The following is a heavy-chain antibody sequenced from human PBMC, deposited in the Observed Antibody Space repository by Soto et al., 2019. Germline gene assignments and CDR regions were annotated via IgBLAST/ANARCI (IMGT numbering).Heavy chain of an antibody. J-gene: IGHJ4*02. D-gene: IGHD3-16*02. Sequence: VQLVESGGGLVQPGRSLRLSCAASGFKFSDYWMSWVRQAPGKGLEWVGNIKHDTSEAHYADSVKDRFNITRDNIKNFLFLQMNGLRSDDTASYYCARDGLLFSGPYRPSRFDYWGLGTLVTVSS. CDR1: GFKFSDYW. CDR3: ARDGLLFSGPYRPSRFDY. V-gene: IGHV3-7*03. CDR2: IKHDTSEA.